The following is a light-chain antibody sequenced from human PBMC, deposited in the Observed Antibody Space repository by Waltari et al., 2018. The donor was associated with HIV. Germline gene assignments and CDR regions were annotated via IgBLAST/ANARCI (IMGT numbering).Light chain of an antibody. CDR2: AAS. J-gene: IGKJ5*01. CDR1: QTIDTF. V-gene: IGKV1-39*01. Sequence: DIQMTQSPSSLSASVGDRVTITCRASQTIDTFLNWYQQTSGKPPKLLIAAASNLQRGIPSRFGGSGSGTEFTLTVNSLQPEDFATYYCQQTSRTPQTFGQGTRLE. CDR3: QQTSRTPQT.